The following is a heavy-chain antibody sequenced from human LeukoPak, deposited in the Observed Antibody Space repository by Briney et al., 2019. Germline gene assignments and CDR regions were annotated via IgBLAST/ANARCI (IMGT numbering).Heavy chain of an antibody. D-gene: IGHD3-22*01. Sequence: GGSLRLSCAASGFTFSSYSMNWVRQAPGKGLEWVSAISGTGSGTYYADAVKGRFTISRDNSKNTLYLQMNSLRAEDTAVYYCAKDFLPAPRYYYDSSGYSPFDYWGQGTLVTVSS. V-gene: IGHV3-23*01. CDR1: GFTFSSYS. CDR2: ISGTGSGT. J-gene: IGHJ4*02. CDR3: AKDFLPAPRYYYDSSGYSPFDY.